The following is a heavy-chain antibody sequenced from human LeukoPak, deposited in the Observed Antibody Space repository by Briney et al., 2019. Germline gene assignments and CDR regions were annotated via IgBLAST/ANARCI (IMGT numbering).Heavy chain of an antibody. CDR3: ARNLYSSSWPRSWYYYYYGMDV. V-gene: IGHV3-53*01. J-gene: IGHJ6*02. Sequence: PGGSLRLTCAASGFTVSSNYMSWVRQAPGKGLEWVSVIYSDTKTNYADSVKGRFTISRDNSKNTLYLQMNSLRAEDTAVYYCARNLYSSSWPRSWYYYYYGMDVWGQGTTVTVSS. CDR1: GFTVSSNY. CDR2: IYSDTKT. D-gene: IGHD6-13*01.